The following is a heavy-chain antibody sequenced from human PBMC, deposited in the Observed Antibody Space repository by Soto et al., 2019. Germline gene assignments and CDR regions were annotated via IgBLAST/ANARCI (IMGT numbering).Heavy chain of an antibody. CDR1: GFTFSSYL. CDR2: INSDGSST. J-gene: IGHJ4*02. Sequence: EVQLVESGGGLVQPGGSRRLDCAAPGFTFSSYLMHWVRQAPGKGLVWVSRINSDGSSTSYADSVKGRFTSSRENAKNTRHLQMNSLRAEDTAVYYCVRTSLVVAAATREDYWGQGTLVTVSS. D-gene: IGHD2-15*01. V-gene: IGHV3-74*01. CDR3: VRTSLVVAAATREDY.